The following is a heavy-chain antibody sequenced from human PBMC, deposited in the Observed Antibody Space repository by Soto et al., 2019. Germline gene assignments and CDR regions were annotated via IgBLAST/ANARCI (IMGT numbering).Heavy chain of an antibody. CDR3: ARGDGSWAFVDY. V-gene: IGHV4-31*03. CDR2: ISYSGSA. Sequence: QVQLQESGPGLVKPSQTLSLTCTVPGGSMSSGGYYWSWIRQHPGGGLEWIGYISYSGSAYYSPSLKSRLSMSVDTSKNQFSLKLSSVTAADTAVYYCARGDGSWAFVDYWGQGTLVAVSS. D-gene: IGHD6-13*01. CDR1: GGSMSSGGYY. J-gene: IGHJ4*02.